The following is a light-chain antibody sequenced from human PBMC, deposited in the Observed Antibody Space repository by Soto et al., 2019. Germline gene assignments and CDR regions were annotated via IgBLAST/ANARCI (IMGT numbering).Light chain of an antibody. V-gene: IGLV1-44*01. CDR2: SSD. CDR3: AAWDDSLNAWA. J-gene: IGLJ3*02. Sequence: QSVLTQPPSTSGTPGQRVSISCSGSTSNIGRNTVKWYRQLPGTAPKLLIGSSDQRPSGVPDRVSGSQSGTSASLAISGLQPEDEADYICAAWDDSLNAWAFGGGTKVTVL. CDR1: TSNIGRNT.